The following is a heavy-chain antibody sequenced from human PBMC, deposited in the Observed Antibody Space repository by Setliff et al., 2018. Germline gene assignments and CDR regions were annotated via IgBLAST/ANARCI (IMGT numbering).Heavy chain of an antibody. V-gene: IGHV1-8*01. CDR3: ARAPDCGGDCYAPTPKYYYYYYGMDV. J-gene: IGHJ6*02. CDR1: GYTFTSYD. Sequence: ASVKVSCKASGYTFTSYDINWVRQDTGQGLEWMGWMNPNSGNTGYAQKFQGRVTMTRNTSISTAYMELSSLRSEDTAVYYCARAPDCGGDCYAPTPKYYYYYYGMDVWGQGTTVTVSS. CDR2: MNPNSGNT. D-gene: IGHD2-21*02.